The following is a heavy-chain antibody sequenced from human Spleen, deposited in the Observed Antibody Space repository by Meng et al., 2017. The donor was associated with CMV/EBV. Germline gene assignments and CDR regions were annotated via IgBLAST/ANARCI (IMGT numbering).Heavy chain of an antibody. V-gene: IGHV4-39*07. CDR1: DGSISSSSYY. J-gene: IGHJ4*02. CDR3: AREAAARPIDY. CDR2: IYYSGST. D-gene: IGHD6-6*01. Sequence: SETLSLTCTVSDGSISSSSYYWGWIRQPPGKGLEWIGSIYYSGSTYYNPSLKSRVTISVDTSKNQFSLKLSSVTAADTAVYYCAREAAARPIDYWGQGTLVTVSS.